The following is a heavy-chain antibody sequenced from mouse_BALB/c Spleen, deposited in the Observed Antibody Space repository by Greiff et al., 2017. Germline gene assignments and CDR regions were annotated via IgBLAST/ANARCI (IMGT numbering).Heavy chain of an antibody. CDR3: TREDYYYDY. CDR2: ISSGGSYT. V-gene: IGHV5-6-4*01. Sequence: DVHLVESGGGLVKPGGSLKLSCAASGFTFSSYTMSWVRQTPEKRLEWVATISSGGSYTYYPDSVKGRFTISRDNAKNTLYLQMSSLKSEDTAMYYCTREDYYYDYWGQGTTLTVSA. D-gene: IGHD1-1*01. J-gene: IGHJ2*01. CDR1: GFTFSSYT.